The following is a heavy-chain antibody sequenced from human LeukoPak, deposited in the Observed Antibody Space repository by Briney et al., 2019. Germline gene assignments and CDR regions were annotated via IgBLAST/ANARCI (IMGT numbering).Heavy chain of an antibody. CDR1: GFFFSTYA. V-gene: IGHV3-21*01. Sequence: GGSLRLSCAASGFFFSTYAMSWVRQAPGKGLEWVSSISSSSTYIHYADSVKGRFTISRDNAQNPLYLQMNSLRVEDTAVYYCLGAFDFWGQGTMVTVSS. J-gene: IGHJ3*01. CDR2: ISSSSTYI. CDR3: LGAFDF.